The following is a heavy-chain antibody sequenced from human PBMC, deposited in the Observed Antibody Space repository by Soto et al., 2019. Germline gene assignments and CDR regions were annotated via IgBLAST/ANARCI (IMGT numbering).Heavy chain of an antibody. CDR3: ARHGGTYCYDSSGYWMDV. V-gene: IGHV5-10-1*01. CDR2: IDPSDSYT. Sequence: PGESLKISCKASGYSFTTDWIGWVRQMPGKGLEWMGRIDPSDSYTNYSPSFQGHVTISADKSISTAYLQWSSLKASDTAMYYCARHGGTYCYDSSGYWMDVWGQGTTVTVSS. D-gene: IGHD3-22*01. J-gene: IGHJ6*02. CDR1: GYSFTTDW.